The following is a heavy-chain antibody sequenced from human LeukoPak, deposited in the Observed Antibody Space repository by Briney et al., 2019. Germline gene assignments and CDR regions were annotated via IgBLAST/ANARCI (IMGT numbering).Heavy chain of an antibody. CDR3: AREGEMYSRTYNYYYYYMDV. D-gene: IGHD6-13*01. Sequence: SQTLSLTCAISGDSVSSNSAAWNWIRQSPSRGLEWLGRTYYRSKWSNDYAVSVKSRITVNPVPSQNQFSQQLNSVTPEDTAVYYCAREGEMYSRTYNYYYYYMDVWGEGTTVTVSS. CDR2: TYYRSKWSN. CDR1: GDSVSSNSAA. V-gene: IGHV6-1*01. J-gene: IGHJ6*03.